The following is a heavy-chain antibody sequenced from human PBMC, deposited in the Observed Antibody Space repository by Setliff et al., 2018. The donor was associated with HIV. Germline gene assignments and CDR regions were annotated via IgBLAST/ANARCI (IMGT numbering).Heavy chain of an antibody. CDR2: INYSGTT. CDR3: AATYCRGGGRDCPQMYDY. CDR1: GGSVSSTSNY. V-gene: IGHV4-39*07. D-gene: IGHD2-15*01. Sequence: SETLSLTCSVSGGSVSSTSNYWSWIRQPPGKGLEWIGEINYSGTTNHNPFLKSRVTISVDTSKKQFSLKLNSVTAADSAIYYCAATYCRGGGRDCPQMYDYWGQGSLVTVSS. J-gene: IGHJ4*02.